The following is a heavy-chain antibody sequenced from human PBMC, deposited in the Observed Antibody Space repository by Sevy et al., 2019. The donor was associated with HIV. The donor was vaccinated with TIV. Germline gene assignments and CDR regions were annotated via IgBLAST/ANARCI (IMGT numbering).Heavy chain of an antibody. CDR2: ISYDGSNK. Sequence: GGSLRLSCAASGFTFSSYGMHWVRQAPGKGLEWVAVISYDGSNKYYADSVKVRFTISRDNSKNTLYLQMNSLRAEDTAVYYCAKDLTIFGVVYGMDVWGQWTTVTVSS. D-gene: IGHD3-3*01. V-gene: IGHV3-30*18. CDR3: AKDLTIFGVVYGMDV. CDR1: GFTFSSYG. J-gene: IGHJ6*02.